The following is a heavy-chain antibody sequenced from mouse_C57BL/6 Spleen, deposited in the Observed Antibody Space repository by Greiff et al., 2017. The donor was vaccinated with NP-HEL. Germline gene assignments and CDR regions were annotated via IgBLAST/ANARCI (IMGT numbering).Heavy chain of an antibody. J-gene: IGHJ2*01. CDR2: INPNNGGT. CDR3: ARGSYYGKPDY. V-gene: IGHV1-26*01. CDR1: GYTFTDYY. Sequence: EVQLQQSGPELVKPGASVKISCKASGYTFTDYYMNWVKQSHGKSLEWIGDINPNNGGTSYNQKFKGKATLTVDKSSSTAYMELRSLTSEDSAVYYCARGSYYGKPDYWGQGTTLTVSS. D-gene: IGHD2-10*01.